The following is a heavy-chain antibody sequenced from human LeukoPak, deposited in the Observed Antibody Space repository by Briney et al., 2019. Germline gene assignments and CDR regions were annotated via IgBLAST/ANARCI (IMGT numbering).Heavy chain of an antibody. Sequence: PGGSLRLSCAASGFTFSSYEMNWVRQAPGKGLEWVSYISSSGSTIYYADSVKGRFTISRDNAKNSLYLQMNSLRAEDTAVYYCARAILYYDSSGARVGAFDIWAKGQWSPSLQ. CDR3: ARAILYYDSSGARVGAFDI. J-gene: IGHJ3*02. D-gene: IGHD3-22*01. CDR2: ISSSGSTI. V-gene: IGHV3-48*03. CDR1: GFTFSSYE.